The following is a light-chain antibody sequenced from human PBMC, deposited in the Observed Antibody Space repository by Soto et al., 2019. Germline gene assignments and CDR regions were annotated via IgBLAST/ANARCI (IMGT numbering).Light chain of an antibody. CDR2: KVS. CDR3: MQGTHWPPT. CDR1: QSLVYSDGNTY. Sequence: EVVMTQSPLSLPVTLGQPASISCRSSQSLVYSDGNTYLNWFQQRPGQSPRRLIYKVSNRDSGVPDRLSGSGSGTDFTLKISRVEAEDVGVYYCMQGTHWPPTFGGGTKVEIK. J-gene: IGKJ4*01. V-gene: IGKV2-30*01.